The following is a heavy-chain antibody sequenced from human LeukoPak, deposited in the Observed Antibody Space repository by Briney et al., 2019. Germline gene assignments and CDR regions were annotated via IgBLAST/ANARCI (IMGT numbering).Heavy chain of an antibody. Sequence: ASVKVSCKASGYSFNNSDISWVRQAPGQGLEWMGWISAYNGNTNYAQKLQGRVTMTTDTSTTTAYMELRSLRSDDTAVYYCARVGVRIEVAGTWFSKDWGQGTLVTVSS. CDR2: ISAYNGNT. J-gene: IGHJ4*02. D-gene: IGHD6-19*01. CDR1: GYSFNNSD. V-gene: IGHV1-18*01. CDR3: ARVGVRIEVAGTWFSKD.